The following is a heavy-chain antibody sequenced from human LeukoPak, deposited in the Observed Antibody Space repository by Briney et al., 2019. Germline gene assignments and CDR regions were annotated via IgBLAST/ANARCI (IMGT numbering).Heavy chain of an antibody. CDR1: GFTFSYYY. D-gene: IGHD2-2*01. V-gene: IGHV3-11*05. CDR3: ARDSLGYCSSTTCSSYGMDV. J-gene: IGHJ6*02. CDR2: ISSDSSYT. Sequence: TGGSLRLSCAASGFTFSYYYMSWIRQAPGKGLEWVSYISSDSSYTNYADSVKGRFTISRDNSKNTLYLQMNSLRAEDTALYYCARDSLGYCSSTTCSSYGMDVWGQGTTVTVSS.